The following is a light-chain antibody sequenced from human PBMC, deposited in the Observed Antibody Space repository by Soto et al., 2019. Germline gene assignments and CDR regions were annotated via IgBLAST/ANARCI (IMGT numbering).Light chain of an antibody. CDR1: RGITNY. CDR3: QKYDGAPFT. Sequence: DIQMTQSPSSLSASIGDRVTITCRASRGITNYLAWYQQKPGKFPNLLIYATSTLQSGVPSRFSGSGSGTDFTLTISSLQPEDVATYYCQKYDGAPFTFGPGTKVDIK. V-gene: IGKV1-27*01. CDR2: ATS. J-gene: IGKJ3*01.